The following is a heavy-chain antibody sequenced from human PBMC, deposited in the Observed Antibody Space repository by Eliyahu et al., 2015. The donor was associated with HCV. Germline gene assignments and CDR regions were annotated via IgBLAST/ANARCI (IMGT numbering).Heavy chain of an antibody. D-gene: IGHD2-21*02. CDR3: AHRSVVPATRFFDY. J-gene: IGHJ4*02. CDR2: LYWDDDK. Sequence: QITLKESGPTLVKPTQTLTLTCTFSGFXLNAHGXGVAWXXQPPGKALEWLALLYWDDDKHYRPPLKSRLSITKDTSKNQXVLTMTNMDPVDTATYYCAHRSVVPATRFFDYWGQGTLVTVSS. V-gene: IGHV2-5*02. CDR1: GFXLNAHGXG.